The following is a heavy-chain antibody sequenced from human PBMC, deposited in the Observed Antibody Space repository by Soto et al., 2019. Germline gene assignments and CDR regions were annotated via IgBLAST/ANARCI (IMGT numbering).Heavy chain of an antibody. D-gene: IGHD6-13*01. Sequence: SETLSLTCAVYGGSFSGYYWSWIRQPPGKGLEWIGEINHSGRTNYNPSLESRVTLSVDTSKNQFSLKLSSVTPADTAVYYCARGDWGGIAPAVTDYRGQGFPVTVSS. CDR1: GGSFSGYY. CDR3: ARGDWGGIAPAVTDY. CDR2: INHSGRT. V-gene: IGHV4-34*01. J-gene: IGHJ4*02.